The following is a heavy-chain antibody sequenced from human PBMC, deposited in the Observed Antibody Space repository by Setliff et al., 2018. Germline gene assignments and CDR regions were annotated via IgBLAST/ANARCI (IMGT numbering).Heavy chain of an antibody. CDR1: GFTFSTYR. CDR2: IWDDGVKK. D-gene: IGHD2-15*01. V-gene: IGHV3-33*08. J-gene: IGHJ4*02. CDR3: ARTCSGSGCYAGLES. Sequence: HPGGSLRLSCAASGFTFSTYRKHWVRQAPGKGLEWVAVIWDDGVKKYHADSVKGRFTISRDNSKNTLYLQMNSLRPEDTAVYYCARTCSGSGCYAGLESWGQGTPVTVSS.